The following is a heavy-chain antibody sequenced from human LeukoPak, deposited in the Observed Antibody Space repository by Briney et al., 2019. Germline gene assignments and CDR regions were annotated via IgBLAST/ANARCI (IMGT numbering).Heavy chain of an antibody. CDR1: GGTFSSYA. D-gene: IGHD2-2*01. V-gene: IGHV1-24*01. CDR2: FDPEDGET. Sequence: ASVKVSCKASGGTFSSYAISWVRQAPGQGLEWMGGFDPEDGETIYAQKFQGRVTMTEDTSTDTAYMELSSLRSEDTAVYYCATDLGYCSSTSCYSIGWGQGTLVTVSS. CDR3: ATDLGYCSSTSCYSIG. J-gene: IGHJ4*02.